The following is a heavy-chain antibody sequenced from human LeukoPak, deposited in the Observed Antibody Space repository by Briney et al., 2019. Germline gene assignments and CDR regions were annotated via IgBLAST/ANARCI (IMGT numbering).Heavy chain of an antibody. CDR3: ARHGLIAVVDL. V-gene: IGHV4-34*01. J-gene: IGHJ4*02. Sequence: PSETLSLTCAVYGGSFSRYSWNWLRQPPGKGLEWIGEINHSGSTNYNPSLKSRVTISVDTSKNQFSLKLSSVTAADTAVYYCARHGLIAVVDLWGQGTLVTVSS. CDR1: GGSFSRYS. CDR2: INHSGST. D-gene: IGHD6-19*01.